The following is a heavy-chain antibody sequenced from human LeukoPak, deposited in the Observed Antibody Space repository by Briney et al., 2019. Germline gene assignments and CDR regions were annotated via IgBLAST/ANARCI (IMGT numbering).Heavy chain of an antibody. Sequence: SETLSLTCTVSNDSINSYYWSWVRQPPGQGLEWIGYVYYSGSTTYNPSLKSRVNITIDTSKNQFSLTLTSVTAADTAMYYCARNAGKYYRYFQHWGQGTVVSVSS. CDR2: VYYSGST. J-gene: IGHJ1*01. CDR3: ARNAGKYYRYFQH. D-gene: IGHD2/OR15-2a*01. CDR1: NDSINSYY. V-gene: IGHV4-59*01.